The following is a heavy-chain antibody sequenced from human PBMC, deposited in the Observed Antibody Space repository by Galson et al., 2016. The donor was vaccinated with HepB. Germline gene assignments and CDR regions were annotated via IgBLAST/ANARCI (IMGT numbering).Heavy chain of an antibody. V-gene: IGHV3-73*01. Sequence: SLRLSCAASGFLFSGSAMHWVRQAPGKGLEWVGRIRNKANNYTTTHRESVEGRFAISRDDSKNMAYLQMNSLKTEDTGVYFCTTDALDHWGQGTLVTVSS. CDR2: IRNKANNYTT. CDR3: TTDALDH. CDR1: GFLFSGSA. J-gene: IGHJ4*02. D-gene: IGHD2-2*01.